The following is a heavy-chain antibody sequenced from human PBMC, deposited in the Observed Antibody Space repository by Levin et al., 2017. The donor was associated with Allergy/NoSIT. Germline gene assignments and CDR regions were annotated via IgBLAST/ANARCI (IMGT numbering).Heavy chain of an antibody. V-gene: IGHV3-23*01. CDR3: AKDPLVVVTGYFDY. Sequence: GESLKISCAASGFTFSSYAMSWVRQAPGKGLEWVSAISGSGGSTYYADSVKGRFTISRDNSKNTLYLQMNSLRAEDTAVYYCAKDPLVVVTGYFDYWGQGTLVTVSS. CDR1: GFTFSSYA. CDR2: ISGSGGST. D-gene: IGHD2-21*02. J-gene: IGHJ4*02.